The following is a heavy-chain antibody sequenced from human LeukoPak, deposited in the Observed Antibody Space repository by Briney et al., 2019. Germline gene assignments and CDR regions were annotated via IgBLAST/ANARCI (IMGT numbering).Heavy chain of an antibody. V-gene: IGHV3-48*01. J-gene: IGHJ4*02. D-gene: IGHD6-19*01. CDR1: GFTFTTYS. CDR2: ISGTGATI. Sequence: GGSLRLSCAASGFTFTTYSINWFRQAPGKGLEWVSFISGTGATIQYADSVKGRFTISRDNAKNSVSLQMNSLRAEDTATYYCARDRASVAFDYWGQGTLVTVSS. CDR3: ARDRASVAFDY.